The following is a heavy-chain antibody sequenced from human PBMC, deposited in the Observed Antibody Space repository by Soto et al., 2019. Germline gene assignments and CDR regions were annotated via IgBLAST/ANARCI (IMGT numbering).Heavy chain of an antibody. D-gene: IGHD3-3*01. CDR2: IYPGDSDT. CDR3: ARVSTYDFWSGSYYYMDV. J-gene: IGHJ6*03. Sequence: PGESLKISCKGSGYSFTSYWIGWVRQMPGKGLEWMGIIYPGDSDTRYSPSFQGQVTISADKSISTAYLQWSSLKASDTAMYYCARVSTYDFWSGSYYYMDVWGKGTTVTVSS. V-gene: IGHV5-51*01. CDR1: GYSFTSYW.